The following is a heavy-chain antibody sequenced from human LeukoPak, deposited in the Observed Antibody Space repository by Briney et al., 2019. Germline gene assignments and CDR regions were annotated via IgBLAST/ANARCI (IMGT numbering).Heavy chain of an antibody. D-gene: IGHD3-22*01. V-gene: IGHV1-2*02. CDR2: INPNSGGT. CDR3: ARDRYYDSSGYYPGPH. J-gene: IGHJ1*01. Sequence: ASVKVSCKASGYTFTGYYMHWVRQAPGQGLEWMGWINPNSGGTNYAQKFQGRVTMTRDTSISTAYMELSSLRSEDTAVYYCARDRYYDSSGYYPGPHWGQGTLVTVSS. CDR1: GYTFTGYY.